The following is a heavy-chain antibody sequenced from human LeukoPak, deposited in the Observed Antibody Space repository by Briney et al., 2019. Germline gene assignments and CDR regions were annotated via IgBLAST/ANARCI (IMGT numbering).Heavy chain of an antibody. CDR2: TDTSGNYI. D-gene: IGHD3-10*01. V-gene: IGHV3-21*01. J-gene: IGHJ3*02. Sequence: PGGSLRLSCTASGFTFSNYGMNWVRQAPGKGLEWVSFTDTSGNYIYYGGSVKGRFTISRDNAKNLVFLQMNGLRAEDTAVYYCARGRSITLLRGVAMSDGFDIWGQGAMVAVSS. CDR1: GFTFSNYG. CDR3: ARGRSITLLRGVAMSDGFDI.